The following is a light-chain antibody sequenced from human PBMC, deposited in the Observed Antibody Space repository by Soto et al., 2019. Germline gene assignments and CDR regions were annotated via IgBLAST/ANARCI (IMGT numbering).Light chain of an antibody. CDR1: KSDIGVYDF. Sequence: QSALTQHPSASGSPGQSATISCTGTKSDIGVYDFVSWYQHHPGKAPRLIIYEVVQRPSGVPDRFSGYKSGNTASLTVSWLQSADEAYYFSKPSAERNTYVFVSGTK. CDR2: EVV. CDR3: KPSAERNTYV. V-gene: IGLV2-8*01. J-gene: IGLJ1*01.